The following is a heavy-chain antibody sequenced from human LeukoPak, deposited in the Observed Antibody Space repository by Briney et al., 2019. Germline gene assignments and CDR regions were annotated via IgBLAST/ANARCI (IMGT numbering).Heavy chain of an antibody. CDR1: GFTFSSYA. CDR3: AKALWGWNGGYYFDY. J-gene: IGHJ4*02. V-gene: IGHV3-30*02. CDR2: IRYDGSNK. D-gene: IGHD4/OR15-4a*01. Sequence: GSLRLSCAASGFTFSSYAMSWVRQAPGKGLEWVAFIRYDGSNKYYADSVKGRFTISRDNSKNTLYLQMNSLRAEDTAVYYCAKALWGWNGGYYFDYWGQGTLVTVSS.